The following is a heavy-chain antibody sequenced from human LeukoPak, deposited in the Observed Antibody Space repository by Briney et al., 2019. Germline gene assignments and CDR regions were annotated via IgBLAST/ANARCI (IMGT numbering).Heavy chain of an antibody. J-gene: IGHJ6*02. Sequence: GGSLRLSCAASGFTFSSYAMSWVRQAPGKGLEWVSAISGSGGSTYYADSVKGRFTISRDNSKNTLYLQMNSLRAEDTAVYYCARDFGRITMVRGVFYYYGMDVWGQGTTFTVSS. CDR3: ARDFGRITMVRGVFYYYGMDV. CDR2: ISGSGGST. CDR1: GFTFSSYA. V-gene: IGHV3-23*01. D-gene: IGHD3-10*01.